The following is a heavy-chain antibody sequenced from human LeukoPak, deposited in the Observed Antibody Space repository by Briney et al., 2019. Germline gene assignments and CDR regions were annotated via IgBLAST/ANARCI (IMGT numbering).Heavy chain of an antibody. D-gene: IGHD1-26*01. Sequence: GRSLRLSCAPFGFSFSDYWMTWVRQVPGKGLEWVANINREGNEKYYVDSVKGRFTISRDNAKNSVDLQMDSLRVEDTAVYYCARVGTWELQRVFDFWGQGTLVTVSS. CDR1: GFSFSDYW. CDR3: ARVGTWELQRVFDF. J-gene: IGHJ4*02. V-gene: IGHV3-7*01. CDR2: INREGNEK.